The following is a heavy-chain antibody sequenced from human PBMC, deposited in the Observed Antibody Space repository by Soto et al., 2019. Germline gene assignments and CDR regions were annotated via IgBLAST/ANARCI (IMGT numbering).Heavy chain of an antibody. D-gene: IGHD2-15*01. CDR1: GYSFTSYW. CDR3: ARLPWGVADGMDV. V-gene: IGHV5-51*01. Sequence: GESLKISGKGSGYSFTSYWIGWVRQMPGKGLEWMGIIYPGDSDARYSPSFQGQVTISADKSISTAYLQWSSLKASDTAMYYCARLPWGVADGMDVWGQGTTVTVSS. J-gene: IGHJ6*02. CDR2: IYPGDSDA.